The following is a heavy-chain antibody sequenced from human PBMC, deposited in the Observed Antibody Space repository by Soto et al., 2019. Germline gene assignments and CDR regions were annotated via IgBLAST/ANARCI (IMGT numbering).Heavy chain of an antibody. Sequence: QVQLVQSGAEVKKSGASVKVSCKASGYTFTSHDINWVRQATGQGLEWMGWMNPNSGNTGYAQKFKGRVTMTRNTSIITAYMELSSLRSEDTAVYYCARWDYGDYARFDYWGQGTLVTVSS. V-gene: IGHV1-8*01. CDR2: MNPNSGNT. J-gene: IGHJ4*02. CDR3: ARWDYGDYARFDY. D-gene: IGHD4-17*01. CDR1: GYTFTSHD.